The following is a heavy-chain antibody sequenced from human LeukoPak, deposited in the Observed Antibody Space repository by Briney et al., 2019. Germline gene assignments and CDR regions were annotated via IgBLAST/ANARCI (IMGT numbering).Heavy chain of an antibody. CDR3: ARLAVPAAGSIDY. V-gene: IGHV4-39*01. D-gene: IGHD2-2*01. J-gene: IGHJ4*02. CDR1: GGSISSSSYY. CDR2: IYYSGST. Sequence: KTSETLSLTCTVSGGSISSSSYYWGWIRRPPGKGLEWIGSIYYSGSTYYNPSLKSRVTISVDTSKNQFSLKLSSVTAADTAVYYCARLAVPAAGSIDYWGQGTLVTVPS.